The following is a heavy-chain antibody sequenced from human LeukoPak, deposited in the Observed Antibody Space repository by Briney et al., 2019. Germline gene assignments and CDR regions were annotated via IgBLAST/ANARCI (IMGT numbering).Heavy chain of an antibody. D-gene: IGHD4-17*01. CDR3: ARGPSHDYAFDY. V-gene: IGHV1-69*05. CDR1: GGTFSSYA. CDR2: IIPIFGTA. J-gene: IGHJ4*02. Sequence: ASVKVSCKASGGTFSSYAISWVRQAPGQGLEWMGGIIPIFGTANYAQKFQGRVTITTDESTNTAYMELRSLRSEDTAVYYCARGPSHDYAFDYWGQGTLVTVSS.